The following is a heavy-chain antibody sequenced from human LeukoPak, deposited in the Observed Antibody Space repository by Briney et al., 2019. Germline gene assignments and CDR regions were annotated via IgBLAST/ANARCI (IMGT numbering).Heavy chain of an antibody. V-gene: IGHV3-53*01. D-gene: IGHD2/OR15-2a*01. Sequence: GGSLGLSCAASGFTVSSNYMSWVRQAPGKGLEWVSVIYSGGSTYYADSVKGRFTISRDNSKNTLYLQMNSLRAEDTAVYYCARDLSYYYGMDVWGQGTTVTVSS. CDR2: IYSGGST. CDR1: GFTVSSNY. J-gene: IGHJ6*02. CDR3: ARDLSYYYGMDV.